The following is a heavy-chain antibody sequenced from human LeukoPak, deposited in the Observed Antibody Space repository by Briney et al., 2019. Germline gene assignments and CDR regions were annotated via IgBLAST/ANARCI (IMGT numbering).Heavy chain of an antibody. J-gene: IGHJ4*02. CDR1: GFTFSSYE. CDR2: ISSSGSTI. Sequence: GGSLRLSCAASGFTFSSYEMNWVRQAPGKGLEWVSYISSSGSTICYADSVKGRFTISRDNAKNSLYLQMNSLRAEDTAVYYCARVAGYFSGYFDYWGQGTLVTVSS. CDR3: ARVAGYFSGYFDY. V-gene: IGHV3-48*03. D-gene: IGHD6-19*01.